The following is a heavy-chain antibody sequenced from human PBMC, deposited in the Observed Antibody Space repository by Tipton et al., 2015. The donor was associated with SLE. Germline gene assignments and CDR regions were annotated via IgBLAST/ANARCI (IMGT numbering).Heavy chain of an antibody. D-gene: IGHD3-10*01. J-gene: IGHJ4*02. CDR2: ISDGSST. V-gene: IGHV3-74*03. CDR1: GFTFTNSW. Sequence: SLRLSCAASGFTFTNSWMHWVRQAPGKGLVWVSRISDGSSTTYADSVRGRFTISRDNAKNSLFLQMNNLRAEDTAVYYCARVQYYYGSDFWGQGTLVTVSS. CDR3: ARVQYYYGSDF.